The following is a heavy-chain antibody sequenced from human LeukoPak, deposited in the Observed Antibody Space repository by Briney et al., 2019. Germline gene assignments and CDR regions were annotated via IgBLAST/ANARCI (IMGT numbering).Heavy chain of an antibody. CDR3: TTDLLGLVRPRGY. Sequence: PGRSLRLSCAASGFTFSNAWMSWVRQAPGKGLEWVGRIKSNTDGGTIDYAAPVKDRFTISRDDSKNTLYLQMNSLKIEDTAVYYCTTDLLGLVRPRGYWGQGTLVTVSS. J-gene: IGHJ4*02. CDR1: GFTFSNAW. D-gene: IGHD3/OR15-3a*01. CDR2: IKSNTDGGTI. V-gene: IGHV3-15*01.